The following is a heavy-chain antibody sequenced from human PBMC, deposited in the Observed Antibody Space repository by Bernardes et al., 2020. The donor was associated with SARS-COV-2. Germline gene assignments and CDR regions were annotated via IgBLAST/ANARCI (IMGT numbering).Heavy chain of an antibody. CDR1: GFTFSSFR. CDR3: TRDLNSGWYGSADH. J-gene: IGHJ4*02. V-gene: IGHV3-21*01. Sequence: GGSLRLSCAASGFTFSSFRMNWIRQAPGKGLEWVSSISSRGRSTFYSDSFKGRFTISRDNARNSLFLQMNGLRAEDTAVYFCTRDLNSGWYGSADHWGQGTLVTVSA. D-gene: IGHD6-19*01. CDR2: ISSRGRST.